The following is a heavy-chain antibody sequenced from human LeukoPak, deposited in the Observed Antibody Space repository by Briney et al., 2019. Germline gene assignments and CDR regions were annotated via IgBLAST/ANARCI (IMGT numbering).Heavy chain of an antibody. J-gene: IGHJ4*02. CDR3: ARLGYHYDSSGYFHFGY. CDR2: IYSSGRI. Sequence: GGSLRLSCAASGFTVSSTYMSWVRQAPGTGLEWVSVIYSSGRIYYADSVKGRFTISRDDSKNTLNLQMNSLRAEDTAVYYCARLGYHYDSSGYFHFGYWGQGTLVTVSS. CDR1: GFTVSSTY. V-gene: IGHV3-53*01. D-gene: IGHD3-22*01.